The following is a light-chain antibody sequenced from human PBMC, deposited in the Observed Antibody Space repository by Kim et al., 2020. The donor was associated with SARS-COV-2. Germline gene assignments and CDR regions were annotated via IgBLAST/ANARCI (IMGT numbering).Light chain of an antibody. CDR3: SQCHTTPLLT. V-gene: IGKV1-39*01. Sequence: DIQMTQSPSSLAASIGDRVTIACRASQSISTYLNWYQQKPGKAPKLLIYAASSLQSGVPSRFSGSGSGTHFTLTISSLQPEDFANDYCSQCHTTPLLTFGGGTKVVIK. CDR1: QSISTY. J-gene: IGKJ4*01. CDR2: AAS.